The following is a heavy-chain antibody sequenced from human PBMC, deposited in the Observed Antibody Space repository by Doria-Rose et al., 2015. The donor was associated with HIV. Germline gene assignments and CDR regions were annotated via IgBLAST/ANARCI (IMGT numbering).Heavy chain of an antibody. Sequence: QVQPQEAGPGLAKPSQTLSLTCTGSGGSISRGGSYLSWVRQPPGKGLAWIGYIYFSGSTYSNPSLKSRVTISVDTSKTQFSLKLSSVTAADTAVYYCAREEAARPLDYWGQGTLVTVSS. CDR2: IYFSGST. CDR3: AREEAARPLDY. CDR1: GGSISRGGSY. J-gene: IGHJ4*02. D-gene: IGHD6-6*01. V-gene: IGHV4-30-4*08.